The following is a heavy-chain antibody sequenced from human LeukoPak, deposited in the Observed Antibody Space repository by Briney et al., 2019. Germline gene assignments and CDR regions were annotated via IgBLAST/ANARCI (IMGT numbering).Heavy chain of an antibody. CDR2: INHSGST. J-gene: IGHJ4*02. D-gene: IGHD5-12*01. CDR1: GGSFSGYY. Sequence: SETLSLTCAVYGGSFSGYYWSWIRQPPGKGLEWIGEINHSGSTNYNPSLKSRVTISVDTSRNQFSLKLSSVTAADTAVYYCARGGPHNRDIVATIRNNVPKPSYYFDYWGQGTLVTVSS. CDR3: ARGGPHNRDIVATIRNNVPKPSYYFDY. V-gene: IGHV4-34*01.